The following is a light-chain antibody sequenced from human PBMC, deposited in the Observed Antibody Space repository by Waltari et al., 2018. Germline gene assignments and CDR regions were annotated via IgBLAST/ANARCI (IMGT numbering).Light chain of an antibody. CDR3: ALWDDSLTGWV. CDR2: STS. CDR1: SSNIGSNT. J-gene: IGLJ3*02. Sequence: QSVLTQPPSASGTPGQRVTISCSGSSSNIGSNTVIWYQQLPGTAPKLLIYSTSRRPSGVPDRFSGSKSGTSASLAISGLQSEDEADYYCALWDDSLTGWVFGGGTKLTVL. V-gene: IGLV1-44*01.